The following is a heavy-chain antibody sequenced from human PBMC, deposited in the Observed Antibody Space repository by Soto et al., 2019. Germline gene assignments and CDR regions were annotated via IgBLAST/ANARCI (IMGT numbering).Heavy chain of an antibody. CDR2: ISSSSSYI. CDR3: ARRGIAAVDYYYGMDV. J-gene: IGHJ6*02. D-gene: IGHD6-13*01. Sequence: EVQLVESGGGLVKPGGSLRLSCAASGFTFSSYSMNWVRQAPGKGLEWVSSISSSSSYIYYADSVKGRFTISRDKAKNSLYLQMNSLRAEDTAVYYCARRGIAAVDYYYGMDVWGQGTTVTVSS. CDR1: GFTFSSYS. V-gene: IGHV3-21*01.